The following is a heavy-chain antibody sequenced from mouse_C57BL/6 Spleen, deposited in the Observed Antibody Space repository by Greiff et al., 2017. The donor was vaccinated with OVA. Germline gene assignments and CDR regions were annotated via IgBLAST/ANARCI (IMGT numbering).Heavy chain of an antibody. CDR3: ARGAAQAVDY. J-gene: IGHJ2*01. D-gene: IGHD3-2*02. CDR2: IYPGDGDT. Sequence: QVQLKESGPELVKPGASVTISCKASGYAFSSSWLNWVKQRPGKGLEWIGRIYPGDGDTNYNGKFKGKATLTADKSSSTAYMQLSSLTSEDSAVYFCARGAAQAVDYWGQGTTLTVSS. CDR1: GYAFSSSW. V-gene: IGHV1-82*01.